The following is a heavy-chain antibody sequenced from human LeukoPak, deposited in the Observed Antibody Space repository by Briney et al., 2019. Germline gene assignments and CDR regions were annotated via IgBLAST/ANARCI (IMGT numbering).Heavy chain of an antibody. V-gene: IGHV4-4*09. CDR3: ARMSYYYYGMDV. Sequence: SETLSLTCTVSGGSISSYYWSWIRQPPGKGLEWIGYIYTSGSTNYNPSLKSRVTISVDTSKNQFSLKLSSVTAADTAVYYCARMSYYYYGMDVWGQGTTVTVSS. J-gene: IGHJ6*02. CDR2: IYTSGST. CDR1: GGSISSYY.